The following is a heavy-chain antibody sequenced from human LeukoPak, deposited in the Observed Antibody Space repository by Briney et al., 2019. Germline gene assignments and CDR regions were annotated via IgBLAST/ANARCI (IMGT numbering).Heavy chain of an antibody. CDR3: ATPPTPPPSFDY. CDR2: ISGSGGST. V-gene: IGHV3-23*01. Sequence: PGGSLRLSCAASGFTFSSYGMSWVRQAPGKGLEWVSAISGSGGSTYYADSVKGRFTISRDNSKNTLYLQMNSLRAEDTAVYYGATPPTPPPSFDYWGKEPLSPSPQ. J-gene: IGHJ4*01. CDR1: GFTFSSYG.